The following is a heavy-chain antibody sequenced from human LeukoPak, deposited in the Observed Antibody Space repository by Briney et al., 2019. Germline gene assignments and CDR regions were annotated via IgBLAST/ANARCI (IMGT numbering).Heavy chain of an antibody. CDR2: INAGNGNT. CDR3: AREIDRDDYNRFFDY. V-gene: IGHV1-3*01. J-gene: IGHJ4*02. D-gene: IGHD5-24*01. CDR1: GYSFSTYT. Sequence: ASVKVSCKASGYSFSTYTINWVRQAPGQRLEWMGWINAGNGNTKYSQKFQGRVTITRDTSASTAYMEMRSLRSEDTAEYYCAREIDRDDYNRFFDYWGQGTLVTVSS.